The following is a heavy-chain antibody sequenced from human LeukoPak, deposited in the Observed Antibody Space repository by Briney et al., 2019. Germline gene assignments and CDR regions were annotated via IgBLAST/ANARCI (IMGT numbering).Heavy chain of an antibody. J-gene: IGHJ5*02. D-gene: IGHD2-8*01. CDR2: ISSSSSYI. V-gene: IGHV3-21*01. CDR3: AWGDIVRNCFDP. CDR1: GFTFSSYS. Sequence: GASLRLSCAAAGFTFSSYSMNWVRQAPGKGLEWVSSISSSSSYIYYADSVKGRFTISRDNAKNSLYLQMNSLRAEDTAVYYCAWGDIVRNCFDPWGQGTLVTVSS.